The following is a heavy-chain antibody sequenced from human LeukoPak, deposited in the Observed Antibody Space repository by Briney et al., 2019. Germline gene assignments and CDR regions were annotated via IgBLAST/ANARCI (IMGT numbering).Heavy chain of an antibody. D-gene: IGHD6-19*01. CDR2: MYYSGST. CDR3: ARHVGYSSGWSDY. Sequence: PSETLSLTCTVSGGSISSNSYYWGWIRQPPGKGLEWIGSMYYSGSTRYNPSLKSRVTIYVDTSKNQFSLKLSSVIAADTAVYYCARHVGYSSGWSDYWGQGTLVTVSS. V-gene: IGHV4-39*01. CDR1: GGSISSNSYY. J-gene: IGHJ4*02.